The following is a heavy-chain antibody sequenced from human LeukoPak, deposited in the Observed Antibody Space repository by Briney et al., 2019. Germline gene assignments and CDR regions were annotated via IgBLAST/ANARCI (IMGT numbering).Heavy chain of an antibody. J-gene: IGHJ4*02. CDR2: ISAYNGNT. V-gene: IGHV1-18*01. CDR3: ARGLGSYDYVWGSYRYIYFDY. CDR1: GYTFTSYG. D-gene: IGHD3-16*02. Sequence: ASVKVSCKASGYTFTSYGISWVRQAPGQGLEWMGWISAYNGNTNYAQKLQGRVTMTTDTSTSTAYMELRSLRSDDTAVYYCARGLGSYDYVWGSYRYIYFDYWGQGTLVTVSS.